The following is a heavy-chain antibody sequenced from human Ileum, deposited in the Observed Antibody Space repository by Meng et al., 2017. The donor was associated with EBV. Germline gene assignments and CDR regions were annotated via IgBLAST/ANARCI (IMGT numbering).Heavy chain of an antibody. J-gene: IGHJ4*02. CDR2: IYYSGST. CDR1: GGSISSYY. D-gene: IGHD6-19*01. CDR3: ARVGQWLPIDY. V-gene: IGHV4-59*12. Sequence: QVQLQGSGPGLVKPSETLSLTCTVSGGSISSYYWSWIRQPPGKGLEWIGYIYYSGSTNYNPSLKSRVTISVDKSKNQFSLNLSSVTAAGTAVYYCARVGQWLPIDYWGQGTLVTVSS.